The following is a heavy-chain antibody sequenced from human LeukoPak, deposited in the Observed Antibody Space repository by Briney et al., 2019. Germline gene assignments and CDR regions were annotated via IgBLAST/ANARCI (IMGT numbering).Heavy chain of an antibody. Sequence: ASVKVSCKASGYTFTSYYMHWVRQAPGQGLEWMGIINPSGGSTSYAQKFQGRVTMTEDTSTDTAYMELSSLRSEDTAVYYCATVGTTNAFDIWGQGTMVTVSS. V-gene: IGHV1-46*01. D-gene: IGHD1-7*01. J-gene: IGHJ3*02. CDR2: INPSGGST. CDR3: ATVGTTNAFDI. CDR1: GYTFTSYY.